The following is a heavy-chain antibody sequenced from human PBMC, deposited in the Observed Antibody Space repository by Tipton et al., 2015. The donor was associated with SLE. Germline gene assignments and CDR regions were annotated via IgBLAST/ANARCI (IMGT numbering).Heavy chain of an antibody. CDR2: IYHSGST. CDR1: GGSVSGGDYL. CDR3: ARSSGDSLYYFNY. V-gene: IGHV4-31*03. Sequence: TLSLTCTVSGGSVSGGDYLWTWIRQHPGKGLEWIGFIYHSGSTYYNPSLKSRVSISVDRSKNHLTLMLTSVTAADTAVYYCARSSGDSLYYFNYWGQGALVTVSS. D-gene: IGHD2-15*01. J-gene: IGHJ4*02.